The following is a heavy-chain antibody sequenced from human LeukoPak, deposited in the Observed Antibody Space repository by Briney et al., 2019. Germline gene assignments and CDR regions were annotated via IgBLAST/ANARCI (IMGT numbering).Heavy chain of an antibody. V-gene: IGHV3-11*01. CDR3: ARDKGTYYYDSSGYHLDY. D-gene: IGHD3-22*01. CDR2: ISSSDSTI. CDR1: GFTFSDYY. J-gene: IGHJ4*02. Sequence: GGSLRLSCVASGFTFSDYYMSWIRHAPGKGMEWVSYISSSDSTIYYADSVKGRFTISRDNAKNSLYLQMNSLRAEDTAVYYCARDKGTYYYDSSGYHLDYWGQGTLVTVSP.